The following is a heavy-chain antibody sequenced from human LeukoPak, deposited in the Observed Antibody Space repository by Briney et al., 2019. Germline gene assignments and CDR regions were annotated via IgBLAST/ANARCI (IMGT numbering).Heavy chain of an antibody. CDR3: ARRAGGAYYDFWSGYWVAYYMDV. Sequence: ASVKVSCKASGGTFSSYAVTWVRQAPGQGLEWMGGIIPIFGSANYAQKFQGRVTMTTDTSTSTAYMELRSLRSDDTAVYYCARRAGGAYYDFWSGYWVAYYMDVWGKGTTVTVSS. CDR2: IIPIFGSA. V-gene: IGHV1-69*05. CDR1: GGTFSSYA. J-gene: IGHJ6*03. D-gene: IGHD3-3*01.